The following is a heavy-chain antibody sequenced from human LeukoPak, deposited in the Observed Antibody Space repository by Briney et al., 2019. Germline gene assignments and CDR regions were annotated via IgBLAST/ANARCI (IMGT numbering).Heavy chain of an antibody. V-gene: IGHV3-48*03. CDR1: GFTFSSYE. Sequence: GGSLRLSCAASGFTFSSYEMNWVRRAPGKGLEWVSFISSSGNTIYYADSVKGRFTISRDNAKNSVSLQMNSLRAEDTAVYFCARPTWTNYMDVWGKGTAVTISS. CDR2: ISSSGNTI. D-gene: IGHD3/OR15-3a*01. CDR3: ARPTWTNYMDV. J-gene: IGHJ6*03.